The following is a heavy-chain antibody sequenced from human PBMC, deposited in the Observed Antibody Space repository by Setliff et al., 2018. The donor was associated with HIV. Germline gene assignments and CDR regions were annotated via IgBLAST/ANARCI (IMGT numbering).Heavy chain of an antibody. D-gene: IGHD1-7*01. CDR3: ARGMQLEVQGYNWFDT. CDR1: GFTFSDYY. CDR2: ISYDGNKK. Sequence: GGSLRLSCAASGFTFSDYYMSWIRQAPGKGLEWVAFISYDGNKKYYADSVKGRFTISRDNSKNTLYLQMDSLRLEDTAVYYCARGMQLEVQGYNWFDTWGQGTLVTVSS. J-gene: IGHJ5*02. V-gene: IGHV3-30*03.